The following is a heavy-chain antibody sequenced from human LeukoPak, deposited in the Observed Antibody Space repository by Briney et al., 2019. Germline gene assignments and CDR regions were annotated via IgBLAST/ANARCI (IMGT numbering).Heavy chain of an antibody. CDR1: GFTFSSYS. CDR3: ARSAAAGTKYNWFDP. CDR2: ISSSSSTI. D-gene: IGHD6-13*01. Sequence: GGSLRLSCAASGFTFSSYSMNWVRQAPGKGLEWVSYISSSSSTIYYADSVKGRFTISRDNAKNSLYLQMNSLRAEDTAVYYCARSAAAGTKYNWFDPWGQGTLVTVSS. V-gene: IGHV3-48*01. J-gene: IGHJ5*02.